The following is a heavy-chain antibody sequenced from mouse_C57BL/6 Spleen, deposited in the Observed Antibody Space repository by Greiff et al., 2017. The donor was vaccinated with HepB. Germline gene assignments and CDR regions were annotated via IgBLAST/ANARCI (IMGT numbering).Heavy chain of an antibody. J-gene: IGHJ4*01. CDR3: ARMGEAMDY. Sequence: EVQLQQSGPELVKPGASVKISCKASGYTFTDYYMNWVKQSHGKSLEWIGDINPNNGGTSYNQKFKGKATLTVDKSSSTAYMELRSLTSEDSAVYYCARMGEAMDYWGQGTSVTVSS. CDR2: INPNNGGT. D-gene: IGHD4-1*01. V-gene: IGHV1-26*01. CDR1: GYTFTDYY.